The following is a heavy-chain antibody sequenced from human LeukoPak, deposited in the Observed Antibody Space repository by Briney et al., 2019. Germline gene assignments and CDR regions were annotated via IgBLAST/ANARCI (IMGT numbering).Heavy chain of an antibody. CDR2: IYHSGST. CDR3: ARDVSSQYSLDY. Sequence: PSETLSLTCAVSGGSISSSNWWSWVRQPPGKGLEWIGEIYHSGSTNYNPSLKSRVTMSVDRSKNVFSLKLTSMSAADTAVYYCARDVSSQYSLDYWGQGTLVIVSS. D-gene: IGHD2-2*01. CDR1: GGSISSSNW. J-gene: IGHJ4*02. V-gene: IGHV4-4*02.